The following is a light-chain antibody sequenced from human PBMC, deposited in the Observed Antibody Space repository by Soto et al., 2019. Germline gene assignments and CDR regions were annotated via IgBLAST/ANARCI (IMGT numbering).Light chain of an antibody. Sequence: QSVLTQPASVSGAPGQSITISCTGTSSDVGGYNYVSWYQQHPGKDPKFMIYEVSNRPSGVSNRFSGSKSGNTASLTISGLQAEDEADYYCSSYTSSSTRVFGGGTKVTVL. CDR1: SSDVGGYNY. J-gene: IGLJ3*02. CDR3: SSYTSSSTRV. V-gene: IGLV2-14*01. CDR2: EVS.